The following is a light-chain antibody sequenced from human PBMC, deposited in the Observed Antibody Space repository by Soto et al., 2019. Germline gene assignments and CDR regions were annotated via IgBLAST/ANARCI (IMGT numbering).Light chain of an antibody. Sequence: QSALTQPASVSGSPGQSITISCTGTSSDVGGYNYVSWYQQHPGKAPKLMIYEVSNRPSGVSNRFSGSKSGNTASLTISGIQAEDEAEYYFSSYTSSSPRVFGGGTKLTVL. J-gene: IGLJ3*02. V-gene: IGLV2-14*01. CDR3: SSYTSSSPRV. CDR2: EVS. CDR1: SSDVGGYNY.